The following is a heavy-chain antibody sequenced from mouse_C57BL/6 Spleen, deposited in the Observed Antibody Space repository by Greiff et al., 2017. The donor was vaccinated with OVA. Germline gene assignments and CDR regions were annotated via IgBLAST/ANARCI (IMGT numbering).Heavy chain of an antibody. D-gene: IGHD1-1*01. V-gene: IGHV1-19*01. CDR1: GYTFTDYY. Sequence: DVQLVESGPVLVKPGASVKMSCKASGYTFTDYYMNWVKQSHGKSLEWIGVINPYNGGTSYNQKFKGKATLTVDKSSSTAYMELNSLTSEDSAVYYCARSDNYGSSLYYFDYWGQGTTLTVSS. CDR3: ARSDNYGSSLYYFDY. J-gene: IGHJ2*01. CDR2: INPYNGGT.